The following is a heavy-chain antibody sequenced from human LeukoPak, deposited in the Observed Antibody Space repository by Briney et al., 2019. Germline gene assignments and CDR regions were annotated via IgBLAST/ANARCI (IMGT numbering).Heavy chain of an antibody. J-gene: IGHJ4*02. CDR3: ARDYGGYTPNFDY. D-gene: IGHD5-12*01. V-gene: IGHV3-21*01. CDR2: ISSSSSYI. Sequence: PGGSLRLSCGGSGFTFSSYAMSWVRQAPGKGLEWVSSISSSSSYIYYADSVKGRFTISRDNAKDSLYLQMNSLRAEDTAVYYCARDYGGYTPNFDYWGQGTLVTVSS. CDR1: GFTFSSYA.